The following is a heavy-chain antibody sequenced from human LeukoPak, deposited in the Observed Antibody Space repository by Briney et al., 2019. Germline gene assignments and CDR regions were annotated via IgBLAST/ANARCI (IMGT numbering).Heavy chain of an antibody. Sequence: GSVQVSCKASGYTFTNNYMHWVRQAPGQGLEWMGIINPSGGSTSHAQKFQGRVTMTRDTSTSTVYMELSSLRSEDTAVYYCARDPKGSGSHFYFDYWGQGTLVTVSS. CDR2: INPSGGST. V-gene: IGHV1-46*01. J-gene: IGHJ4*02. CDR1: GYTFTNNY. D-gene: IGHD1-26*01. CDR3: ARDPKGSGSHFYFDY.